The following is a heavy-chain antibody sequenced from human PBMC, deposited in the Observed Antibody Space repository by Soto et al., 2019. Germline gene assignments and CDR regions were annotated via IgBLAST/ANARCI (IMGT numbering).Heavy chain of an antibody. CDR1: GFTFSSYA. CDR2: ISGSGGST. CDR3: AKPRLGIAAAGTQRGAFDY. D-gene: IGHD6-13*01. J-gene: IGHJ4*02. V-gene: IGHV3-23*01. Sequence: GGSLRLSCAASGFTFSSYAMSWVRQAPGKGLEWVSVISGSGGSTYYADSVKGRFTISRDNSKNTLYLQMNSLRAEDTAVYYCAKPRLGIAAAGTQRGAFDYWGQGTLVTVSS.